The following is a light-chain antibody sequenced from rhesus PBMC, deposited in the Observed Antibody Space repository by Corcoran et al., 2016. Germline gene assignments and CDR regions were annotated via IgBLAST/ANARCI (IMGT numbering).Light chain of an antibody. CDR3: NSYAGSNTYI. J-gene: IGLJ1*01. CDR2: EVS. Sequence: QAALTQPRSVSGSPGQSVTISCTGTSSDIGGYNYVSWYQQHPGTAPKLMIYEVSKRPSGVSDRFSGSKSGNTASLTISGLQAEDEAHYYCNSYAGSNTYIFGAGTRLTVL. CDR1: SSDIGGYNY. V-gene: IGLV2-32*02.